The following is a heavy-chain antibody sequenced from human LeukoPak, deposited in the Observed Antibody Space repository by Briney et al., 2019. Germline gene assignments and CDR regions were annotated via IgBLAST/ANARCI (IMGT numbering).Heavy chain of an antibody. CDR1: GGSFSTYY. Sequence: ASETLSLTCAVSGGSFSTYYWSWIRQPPGKGLEWIWGINHGVSTTYNPSLKSRLTMSVDTSKNQFSLQLNSVPAADTAADYCLRDSLMVGATHYFDYWGQGTLVTVSS. D-gene: IGHD1-26*01. V-gene: IGHV4-59*01. CDR2: INHGVST. J-gene: IGHJ4*02. CDR3: LRDSLMVGATHYFDY.